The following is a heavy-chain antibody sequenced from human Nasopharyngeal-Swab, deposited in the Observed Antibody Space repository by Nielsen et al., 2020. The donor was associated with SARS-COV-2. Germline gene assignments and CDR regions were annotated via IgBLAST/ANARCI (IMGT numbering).Heavy chain of an antibody. J-gene: IGHJ4*02. CDR1: GFTFSSYA. CDR2: ISYDGSNK. Sequence: GGSLRLSCAASGFTFSSYAMHWVSQAPGKGLEWVAVISYDGSNKYYAASVKGRFTISRDNSKNTLYLQMNSLRAEDTAVYYCARPSSGSYQSYFDYWGQGTLVTVSS. V-gene: IGHV3-30-3*01. D-gene: IGHD1-26*01. CDR3: ARPSSGSYQSYFDY.